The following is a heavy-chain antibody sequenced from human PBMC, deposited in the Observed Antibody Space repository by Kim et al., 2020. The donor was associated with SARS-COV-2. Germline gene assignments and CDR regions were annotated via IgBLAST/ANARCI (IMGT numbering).Heavy chain of an antibody. D-gene: IGHD2-21*01. Sequence: SVKVSCKASGGTFIRHSISWVRQAPGQGLEWLGRIIPVHEITNYAQTFQGRVTITADKSANTAYMELTGLRSEATAVYYCASALTYPESYGHYNYYMDV. CDR3: ASALTYPESYGHYNYYMDV. V-gene: IGHV1-69*02. CDR1: GGTFIRHS. CDR2: IIPVHEIT. J-gene: IGHJ6*03.